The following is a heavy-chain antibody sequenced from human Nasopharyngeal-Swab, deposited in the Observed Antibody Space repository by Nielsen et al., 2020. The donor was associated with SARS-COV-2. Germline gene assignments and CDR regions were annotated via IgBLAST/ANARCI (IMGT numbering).Heavy chain of an antibody. CDR2: ISYDGSKK. V-gene: IGHV3-30*03. J-gene: IGHJ3*02. Sequence: GESLKISCAASGFTISSFGMHWVRQAPGKGLEWVAIISYDGSKKYYADSVKGRFTISRDTSNNTLYLQMNSLRAEDTAVYYCARDVPIGGPNDAFDIWGQGTMVTVSS. CDR3: ARDVPIGGPNDAFDI. CDR1: GFTISSFG.